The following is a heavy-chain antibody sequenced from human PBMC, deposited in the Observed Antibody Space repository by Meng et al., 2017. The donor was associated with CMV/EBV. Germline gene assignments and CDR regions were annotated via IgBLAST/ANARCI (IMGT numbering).Heavy chain of an antibody. CDR1: GFTFSDYY. D-gene: IGHD2-8*02. V-gene: IGHV3-11*04. Sequence: GGSLRLSCAASGFTFSDYYMSWIRQAPGKGLEWASYISSSGSTIYYADSVKGRFTISRDNAKNSLYLQMNSLRAEDTAVYYCAAELVADYYYYYGMDVWGQGTTVTVSS. CDR2: ISSSGSTI. CDR3: AAELVADYYYYYGMDV. J-gene: IGHJ6*02.